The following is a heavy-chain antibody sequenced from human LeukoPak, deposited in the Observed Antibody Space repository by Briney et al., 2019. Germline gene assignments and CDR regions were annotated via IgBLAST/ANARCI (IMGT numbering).Heavy chain of an antibody. CDR2: INHEGGDI. CDR1: GFAFSNSW. Sequence: GGSLRLSCAPSGFAFSNSWISWVRQAPGKGLEWVANINHEGGDIHYVDSVKGRFTISRDNAKDSLYLQMNSLRAEDTAVYYCATYINWVAGDVWGQGTTVTVSS. V-gene: IGHV3-7*01. J-gene: IGHJ6*02. CDR3: ATYINWVAGDV. D-gene: IGHD1-1*01.